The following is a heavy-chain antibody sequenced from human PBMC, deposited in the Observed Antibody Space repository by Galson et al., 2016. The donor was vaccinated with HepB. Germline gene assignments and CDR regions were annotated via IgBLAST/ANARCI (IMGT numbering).Heavy chain of an antibody. CDR1: GGSISSYY. J-gene: IGHJ6*02. V-gene: IGHV4-59*01. D-gene: IGHD4-17*01. CDR2: IHHSGYT. CDR3: ARKGLRSLAYGMDV. Sequence: SETLSLTCTVSGGSISSYYWSWIRLPPGKGLEWIGYIHHSGYTNYKSSLKSRVTISLDTFKNKFSLRLRSVTAADTAAYYCARKGLRSLAYGMDVWGQGTTVTVSS.